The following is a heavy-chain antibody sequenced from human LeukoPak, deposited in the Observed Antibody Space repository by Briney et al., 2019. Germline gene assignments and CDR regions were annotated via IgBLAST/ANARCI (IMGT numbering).Heavy chain of an antibody. J-gene: IGHJ6*02. Sequence: GESLKISCKGSGYSFTSYWIGWVRQMPGKGLEWMGIIYPGDSDTRYSPSFQGQVTISADKSISTAYLQWSSLKASDTAMYYCASLDYGGNPLDGMGVWGQGTTVTVSS. CDR2: IYPGDSDT. CDR3: ASLDYGGNPLDGMGV. CDR1: GYSFTSYW. D-gene: IGHD4-23*01. V-gene: IGHV5-51*01.